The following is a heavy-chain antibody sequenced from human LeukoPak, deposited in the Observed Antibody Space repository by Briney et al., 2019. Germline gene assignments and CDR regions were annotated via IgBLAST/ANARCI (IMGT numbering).Heavy chain of an antibody. V-gene: IGHV4-34*01. J-gene: IGHJ4*02. Sequence: PSETLSLTCAVSGVSFNDYYWSWVRETPGRGLEWIGEINHSGYTNDSPSLKSRVTLSIDTSRKQFSLNLRSVTVADTGIYYCTRMTTGHDYWGQGTLVTVSS. D-gene: IGHD4-17*01. CDR2: INHSGYT. CDR1: GVSFNDYY. CDR3: TRMTTGHDY.